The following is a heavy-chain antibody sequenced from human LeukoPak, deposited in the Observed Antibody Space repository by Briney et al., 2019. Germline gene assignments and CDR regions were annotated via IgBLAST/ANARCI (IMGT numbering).Heavy chain of an antibody. V-gene: IGHV4-38-2*01. CDR2: ISHSGNT. J-gene: IGHJ5*02. Sequence: PSETLSLTCVVSVYSISRGYYWGWLRQPPGKGLEWIGSISHSGNTYYNPPLKSRVTISVDTSKNQFSLKLSSVTTADTAVYYCARVAGAVADENWFDPWGQGTLVTVSS. CDR1: VYSISRGYY. D-gene: IGHD6-19*01. CDR3: ARVAGAVADENWFDP.